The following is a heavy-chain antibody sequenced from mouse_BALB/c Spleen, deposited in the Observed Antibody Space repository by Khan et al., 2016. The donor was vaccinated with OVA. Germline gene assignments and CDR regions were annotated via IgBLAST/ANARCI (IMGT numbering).Heavy chain of an antibody. Sequence: QVQLKQSGAELVKPGASVKLSCKASGYTFTENIIHWVKQRSGQGLEWIGWFYPGSGTIKYNEKFKDKATLTADKSSSTVYMELSRLTSEDAAVDFCARHEDGNDGYYDYAMDYWGQGTSVTVSS. D-gene: IGHD2-3*01. CDR2: FYPGSGTI. CDR1: GYTFTENI. J-gene: IGHJ4*01. CDR3: ARHEDGNDGYYDYAMDY. V-gene: IGHV1-62-2*01.